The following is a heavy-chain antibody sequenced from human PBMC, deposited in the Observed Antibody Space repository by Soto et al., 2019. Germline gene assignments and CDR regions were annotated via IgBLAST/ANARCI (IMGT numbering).Heavy chain of an antibody. V-gene: IGHV3-33*01. D-gene: IGHD3-9*01. CDR2: IWYGGSNK. CDR1: GFTFSSYG. Sequence: GGSLRLSCAASGFTFSSYGMHWVRQAPGKGLEWVAVIWYGGSNKYYADSVKGRFTISRDNSKNTLYLQMNSLRAEDTAVYYCASGGITISNDAFDIWGQGTMVTVSS. CDR3: ASGGITISNDAFDI. J-gene: IGHJ3*02.